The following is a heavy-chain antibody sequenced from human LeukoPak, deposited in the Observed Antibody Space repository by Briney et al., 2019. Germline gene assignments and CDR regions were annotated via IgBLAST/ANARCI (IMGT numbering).Heavy chain of an antibody. J-gene: IGHJ4*02. CDR2: IYYSGST. CDR1: GGSISSSSYY. D-gene: IGHD6-19*01. V-gene: IGHV4-39*01. Sequence: SETLSLTCTVSGGSISSSSYYLGWIRQPPGKGLEWIGSIYYSGSTYYNPSLKSRVTISVDTSKNQFSLKLSSVTAADTAVYYCARHGGAVATDYFDYWGQGTLVTVSS. CDR3: ARHGGAVATDYFDY.